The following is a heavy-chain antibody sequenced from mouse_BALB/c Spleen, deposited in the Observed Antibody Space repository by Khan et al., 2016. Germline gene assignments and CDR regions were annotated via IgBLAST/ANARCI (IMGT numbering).Heavy chain of an antibody. CDR1: GYTFTNYG. CDR3: AEDYYGSNWFAY. CDR2: INTNTGEP. J-gene: IGHJ3*01. Sequence: QIQLVQSGPELKKPGETVKISCKASGYTFTNYGMNWVKQAPGKGLKWMGWINTNTGEPTYAEECKGRFAFSLATSASTAYLQINNLKKEDTATFFCAEDYYGSNWFAYWGQGTLVTVSA. D-gene: IGHD1-1*01. V-gene: IGHV9-3*02.